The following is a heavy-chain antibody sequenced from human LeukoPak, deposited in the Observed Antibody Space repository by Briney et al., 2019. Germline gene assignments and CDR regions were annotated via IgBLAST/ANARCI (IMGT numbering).Heavy chain of an antibody. CDR3: AREWQIDNRFDY. J-gene: IGHJ4*02. CDR2: IIPIFGTA. D-gene: IGHD1-14*01. CDR1: GGTFSSYA. Sequence: SVKVSCRASGGTFSSYAISWVRQAPGQGLEWMGRIIPIFGTANYAQKFQGRVTITTDESTSTAYMELSSLRSEDTAVYYCAREWQIDNRFDYWGQGTLVTVSS. V-gene: IGHV1-69*05.